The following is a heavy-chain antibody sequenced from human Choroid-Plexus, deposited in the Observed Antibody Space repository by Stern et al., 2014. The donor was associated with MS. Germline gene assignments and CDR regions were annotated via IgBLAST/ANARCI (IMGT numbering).Heavy chain of an antibody. V-gene: IGHV3-30*18. CDR1: GFTFSNFG. CDR2: ISYDGSDK. Sequence: VQLVESGGGVAQPGRPLIVSCAASGFTFSNFGMHWVRQAPGKGLEWVGLISYDGSDKYYADSVKGRFTIFRDNSKNTLYMHMNRLRAEDTAVYYCAKDRQWSTYFFDYWGQGSLVTVSS. CDR3: AKDRQWSTYFFDY. D-gene: IGHD2-15*01. J-gene: IGHJ4*02.